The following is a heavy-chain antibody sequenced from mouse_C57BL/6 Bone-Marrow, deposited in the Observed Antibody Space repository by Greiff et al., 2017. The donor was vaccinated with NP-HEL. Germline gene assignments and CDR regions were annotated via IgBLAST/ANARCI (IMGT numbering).Heavy chain of an antibody. CDR1: GYAFTNYL. J-gene: IGHJ1*03. CDR2: INPGSGGT. CDR3: ARGRTGKDWYFDV. V-gene: IGHV1-54*01. Sequence: QVQLKESGAELVRPGTSVKVSCKASGYAFTNYLIEWVKQRPGQGLEWIGVINPGSGGTNYNEKFKGKATLTADKSSSTAYMQLSSLTSEDSAVYFCARGRTGKDWYFDVWGTGTTVTVSS. D-gene: IGHD4-1*01.